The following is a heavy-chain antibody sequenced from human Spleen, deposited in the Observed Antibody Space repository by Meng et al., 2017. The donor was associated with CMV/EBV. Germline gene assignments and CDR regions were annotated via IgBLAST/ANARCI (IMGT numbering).Heavy chain of an antibody. Sequence: GESLKISCVGSGFTFGHYGMSWVRQVPGKGLEWVSTMSASSGDTYYADSVKGRFTISRDNSENTLFLTMNSLRVNDTAMYYCAKDLGKILLTNNNVVLDSWGQGTLVTVSS. CDR3: AKDLGKILLTNNNVVLDS. V-gene: IGHV3-23*01. J-gene: IGHJ4*02. CDR1: GFTFGHYG. CDR2: MSASSGDT. D-gene: IGHD2-21*01.